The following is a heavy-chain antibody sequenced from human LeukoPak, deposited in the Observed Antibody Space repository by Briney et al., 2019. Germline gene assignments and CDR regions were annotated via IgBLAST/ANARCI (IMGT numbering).Heavy chain of an antibody. V-gene: IGHV3-15*01. CDR3: TTDQYGDYWGLFDY. D-gene: IGHD4-17*01. CDR2: IKSKTDGGTT. CDR1: GFTFSNAW. J-gene: IGHJ4*02. Sequence: GGSLRLSCAASGFTFSNAWMSWVRQAPAKGLEWVGRIKSKTDGGTTDYAAPVKGRFTISRDDSKNTLYLQMNSLKTEDTAVYYCTTDQYGDYWGLFDYWGQGTLVTVSS.